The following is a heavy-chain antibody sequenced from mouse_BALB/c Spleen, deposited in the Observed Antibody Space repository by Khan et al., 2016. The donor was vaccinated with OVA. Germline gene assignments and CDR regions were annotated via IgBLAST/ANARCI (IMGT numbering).Heavy chain of an antibody. Sequence: QVRLQQPGAEMVKPGASVKLSCKASGYTFTSYDINWVRQRPEQGLEWIGWMFPGDGSTKYNENFKGKATLTTDKSSSKAYMQLSRLTSGDSVAYVCARGRYGGFAYWGKGTLVTVA. CDR2: MFPGDGST. V-gene: IGHV1-85*01. J-gene: IGHJ3*01. D-gene: IGHD1-1*01. CDR3: ARGRYGGFAY. CDR1: GYTFTSYD.